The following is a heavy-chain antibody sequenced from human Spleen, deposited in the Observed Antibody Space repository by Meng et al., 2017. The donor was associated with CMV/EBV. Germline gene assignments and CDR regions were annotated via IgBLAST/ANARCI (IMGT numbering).Heavy chain of an antibody. CDR3: VKSRNGDPDY. CDR1: GFTFGHFG. CDR2: IWYDGTTK. J-gene: IGHJ4*02. V-gene: IGHV3-30*02. Sequence: GGSLRLSCAASGFTFGHFGMHWVRQAPGKGLEWVATIWYDGTTKYFADSVRGRFSISRDNSKNTLYLQMNSLRSEDTAVYHCVKSRNGDPDYWGQGTLVTVSS. D-gene: IGHD4-17*01.